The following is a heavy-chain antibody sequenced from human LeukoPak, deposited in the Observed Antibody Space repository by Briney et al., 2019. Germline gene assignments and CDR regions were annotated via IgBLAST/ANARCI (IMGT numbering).Heavy chain of an antibody. J-gene: IGHJ3*02. D-gene: IGHD3-3*01. Sequence: SETLSLTCTVSGDSISTSNSYWGWIRQPPGKALEWIGSIYYSGSTYYNPSLKSRVTISVDTSKNQFSLKLSSVTAAGTAVYYCARVGRGYDFWSGYYRFDAFDIWGQETMVTVSS. CDR2: IYYSGST. CDR1: GDSISTSNSY. CDR3: ARVGRGYDFWSGYYRFDAFDI. V-gene: IGHV4-39*07.